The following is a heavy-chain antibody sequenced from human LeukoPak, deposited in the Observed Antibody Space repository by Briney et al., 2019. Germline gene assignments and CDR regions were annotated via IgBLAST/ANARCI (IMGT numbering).Heavy chain of an antibody. CDR1: GFTFSDYY. J-gene: IGHJ4*02. V-gene: IGHV3-11*01. D-gene: IGHD2-15*01. CDR2: ISSSGSTT. CDR3: ARVPRSGGSIDY. Sequence: PGGSLRLSCAASGFTFSDYYMTWIRQAPGKGLEWVSYISSSGSTTHYADSVKGRFTISRDNAKNSLYVQMNNLRADDTAVYYCARVPRSGGSIDYWGQGTLVTVSS.